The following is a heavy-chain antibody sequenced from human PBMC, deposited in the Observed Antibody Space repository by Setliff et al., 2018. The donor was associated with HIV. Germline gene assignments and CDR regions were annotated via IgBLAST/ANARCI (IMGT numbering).Heavy chain of an antibody. J-gene: IGHJ4*02. CDR2: IKQVGSEK. V-gene: IGHV3-7*01. CDR1: DFTFSNYW. CDR3: ASQENDY. Sequence: GGSLRLSCAASDFTFSNYWMSWVRQAPGKGLEWVANIKQVGSEKYYVDSVKGRFTISRDNAKNSLYLQMNSLRAEDTAVYYCASQENDYWGQGTLVTVSS.